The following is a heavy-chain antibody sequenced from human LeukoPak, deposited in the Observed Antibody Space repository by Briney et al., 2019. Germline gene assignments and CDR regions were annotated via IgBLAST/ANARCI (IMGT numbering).Heavy chain of an antibody. CDR1: GGSFSGYY. CDR3: ARYSTSSIVGATLFDY. D-gene: IGHD1-26*01. CDR2: INHSGST. Sequence: SETLSLTCAVYGGSFSGYYWSWIRQPPGKGLEWIGEINHSGSTNYNPSLKSRVTISVDTSKNQFSLKLSSVTAADTAVYYCARYSTSSIVGATLFDYWGQGTLVTVSS. V-gene: IGHV4-34*01. J-gene: IGHJ4*02.